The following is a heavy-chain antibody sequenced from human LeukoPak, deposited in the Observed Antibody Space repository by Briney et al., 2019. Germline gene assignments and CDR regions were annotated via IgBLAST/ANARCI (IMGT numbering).Heavy chain of an antibody. CDR3: ARVGASDSSGLPPFDY. Sequence: PGGSLTLSCAASGFPFSSNYMSWVRQARGKGLEWVSVIYSGCSTYYGDSVKGRFTIFGDNSKNTLYLQINSLRAEDTAVYYCARVGASDSSGLPPFDYWGQGTLVTVSS. D-gene: IGHD6-19*01. CDR2: IYSGCST. CDR1: GFPFSSNY. V-gene: IGHV3-66*02. J-gene: IGHJ4*02.